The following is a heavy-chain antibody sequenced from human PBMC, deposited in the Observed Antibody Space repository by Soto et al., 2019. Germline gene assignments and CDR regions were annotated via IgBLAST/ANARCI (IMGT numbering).Heavy chain of an antibody. CDR1: GFTFSSYE. D-gene: IGHD1-26*01. J-gene: IGHJ5*02. Sequence: EVQLVESGGGWVQPGGSLRLSCADSGFTFSSYEMNWVRQAPGQGLEWVSYISSSGSTIYYADSVKGRFTISRDNAKNSLYVQMHSLRAEDKAVYYCAIVRWELRYNWFDPWGQGTLVTVSS. V-gene: IGHV3-48*03. CDR2: ISSSGSTI. CDR3: AIVRWELRYNWFDP.